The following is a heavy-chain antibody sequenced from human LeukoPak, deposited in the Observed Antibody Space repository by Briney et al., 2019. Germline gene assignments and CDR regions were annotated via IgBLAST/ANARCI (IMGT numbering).Heavy chain of an antibody. CDR3: ARGRGGDLRYYYYGMDV. D-gene: IGHD2-21*02. V-gene: IGHV3-33*01. Sequence: PGRSLRLSCAASGFTFSSYGMHWVRQAPGKGLEWVAVIWYDGSNKYYADSVKGRFTISRDNSKNTLYLQMNSLRAEDTAVYYCARGRGGDLRYYYYGMDVWGQGTTVTVSS. J-gene: IGHJ6*02. CDR2: IWYDGSNK. CDR1: GFTFSSYG.